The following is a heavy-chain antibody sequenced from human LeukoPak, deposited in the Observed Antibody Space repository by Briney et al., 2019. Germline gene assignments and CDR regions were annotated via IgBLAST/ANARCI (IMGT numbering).Heavy chain of an antibody. J-gene: IGHJ4*02. D-gene: IGHD3-3*01. CDR1: GGSISSSSYY. Sequence: SETLSLTCTVSGGSISSSSYYWGWIRQPPGKGLEWIGSIYYSGSTYYNPSLKSRVTISVDTSKNQFSLKLSSVTAADTAVYYCARAAVLRFSEWSGGLYYFDYWRQGTLVTVSS. CDR2: IYYSGST. CDR3: ARAAVLRFSEWSGGLYYFDY. V-gene: IGHV4-39*01.